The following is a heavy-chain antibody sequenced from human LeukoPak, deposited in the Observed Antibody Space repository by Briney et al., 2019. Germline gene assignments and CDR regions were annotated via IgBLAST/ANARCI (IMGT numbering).Heavy chain of an antibody. Sequence: GGSLRLSCAASGFTFSSYSMNWVRQAPGKGLEWVSSISSSSNYIYYADSVKGRFTISRDNAKNSLYLQMNSLRAEDTAVYYCARDEAYYYYMDVWGKGTTVTVSS. CDR3: ARDEAYYYYMDV. J-gene: IGHJ6*03. V-gene: IGHV3-21*01. CDR1: GFTFSSYS. CDR2: ISSSSNYI.